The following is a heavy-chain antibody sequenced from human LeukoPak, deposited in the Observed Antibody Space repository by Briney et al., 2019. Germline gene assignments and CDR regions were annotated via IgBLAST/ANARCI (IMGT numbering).Heavy chain of an antibody. CDR2: ISGSGVNT. CDR1: GFTFRNAW. V-gene: IGHV3-23*01. CDR3: AKRSGTSGGYFDY. J-gene: IGHJ4*02. Sequence: GGSLRLSCAASGFTFRNAWMSWVRQAPGKGLEWVSAISGSGVNTYYADSVKGRFTISRDNSKNTLYLQMNSLRAEDTAVYYCAKRSGTSGGYFDYWGQGTLVTVSS. D-gene: IGHD1-26*01.